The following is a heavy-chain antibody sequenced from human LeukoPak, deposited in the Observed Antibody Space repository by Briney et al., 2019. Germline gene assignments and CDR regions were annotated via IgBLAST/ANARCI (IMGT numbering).Heavy chain of an antibody. J-gene: IGHJ4*02. Sequence: PGGSLRLSCAGSGFTFSSYGISWVRQAPGKGLEWVSCIRGSGTSTYYADSVKGRFTISRDNSKNTLYLQMNSLRAEDTAVYYCAKVTYGSGTYGAFDYWGQGTLVTVSS. CDR2: IRGSGTST. D-gene: IGHD3-10*01. CDR3: AKVTYGSGTYGAFDY. V-gene: IGHV3-23*01. CDR1: GFTFSSYG.